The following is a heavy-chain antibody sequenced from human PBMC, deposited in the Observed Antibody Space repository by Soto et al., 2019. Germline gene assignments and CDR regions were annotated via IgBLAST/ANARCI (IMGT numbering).Heavy chain of an antibody. D-gene: IGHD3-10*01. CDR1: GGSFSGYY. CDR2: INHSGST. V-gene: IGHV4-34*01. CDR3: ARGPITMVRGVDWFDP. Sequence: PSETLSLTCAVYGGSFSGYYWSWIRQPPGKGLEWIGEINHSGSTNYNPSLKSRVTISVDTSKNQFSLKLSSVTAADTAVYYCARGPITMVRGVDWFDPWGQGTLVTVSS. J-gene: IGHJ5*02.